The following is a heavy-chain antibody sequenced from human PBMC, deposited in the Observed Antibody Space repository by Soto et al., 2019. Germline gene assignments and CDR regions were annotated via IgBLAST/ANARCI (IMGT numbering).Heavy chain of an antibody. CDR1: YKRCSTYG. Sequence: SVKVSCKASYKRCSTYGITWVRREHRLWLQSIGWTNLYSGNTKYAQKFQGRVTVTTDTSTSTVYLELRSLRSDDTAIYYCAQGTVHCTANSCYPSGHYGMDVWGQGTTVTVS. CDR3: AQGTVHCTANSCYPSGHYGMDV. CDR2: TNLYSGNT. D-gene: IGHD6-13*01. J-gene: IGHJ6*02. V-gene: IGHV1-18*04.